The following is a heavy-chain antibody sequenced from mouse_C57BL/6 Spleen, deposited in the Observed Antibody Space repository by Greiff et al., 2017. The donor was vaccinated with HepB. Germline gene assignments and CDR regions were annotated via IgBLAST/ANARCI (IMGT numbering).Heavy chain of an antibody. V-gene: IGHV5-17*01. CDR1: GFTFSDYG. Sequence: EVQGVESGGGLVKPGGSLKLSCAASGFTFSDYGMHWVRQAPEKGLEWVAYISSGSSTIYYADTVKGRFTISRDNAKNTLFLQMTSLRSEDTAMYYCARGAYYSNYVGFFFAYWGQGTLVTVSA. CDR2: ISSGSSTI. J-gene: IGHJ3*01. CDR3: ARGAYYSNYVGFFFAY. D-gene: IGHD2-5*01.